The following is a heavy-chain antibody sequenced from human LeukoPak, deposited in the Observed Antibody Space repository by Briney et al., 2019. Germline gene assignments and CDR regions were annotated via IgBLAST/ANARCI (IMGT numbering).Heavy chain of an antibody. J-gene: IGHJ4*02. CDR3: AKEKIVALTPEY. CDR2: ISASGTQT. D-gene: IGHD5-12*01. Sequence: GGSLRLSCTASGFTFRSYAMSWVRQTPEKGLEWVSSISASGTQTYYADSVKGRFTVSRDNSQNTVYLQMNSLRAEDTALYYCAKEKIVALTPEYWGQGTLVAVSS. CDR1: GFTFRSYA. V-gene: IGHV3-23*01.